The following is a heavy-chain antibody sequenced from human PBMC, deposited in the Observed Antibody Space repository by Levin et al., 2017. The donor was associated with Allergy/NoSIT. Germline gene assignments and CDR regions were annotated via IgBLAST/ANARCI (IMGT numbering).Heavy chain of an antibody. CDR2: INPSGGST. CDR3: ARGDSSSSDYYYYGMDV. V-gene: IGHV1-46*01. CDR1: GYTFTSYY. D-gene: IGHD6-6*01. Sequence: GESLKISCKASGYTFTSYYMHWVRQAPGQGLEWMGIINPSGGSTSYAQKFQGRVTMTRDTSTSTVYMELSSLRSEDTAVYYCARGDSSSSDYYYYGMDVWGQGTTVTVSS. J-gene: IGHJ6*02.